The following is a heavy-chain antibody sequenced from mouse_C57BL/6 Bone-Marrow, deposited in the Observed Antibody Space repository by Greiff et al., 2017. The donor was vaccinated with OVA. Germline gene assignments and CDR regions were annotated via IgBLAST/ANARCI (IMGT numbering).Heavy chain of an antibody. CDR2: IYPRSGNT. V-gene: IGHV1-81*01. D-gene: IGHD2-1*01. J-gene: IGHJ4*01. CDR3: ARRGNYVRYYAMDY. CDR1: GYTFTSYG. Sequence: QVQLQQSGAELARPGASVKLSCKASGYTFTSYGISWVKQRTGQGLEWIGEIYPRSGNTYYNEKFKGKATLTADKSSSTAYMELRSLTSEDSAVYFCARRGNYVRYYAMDYWGQGTSVTVSS.